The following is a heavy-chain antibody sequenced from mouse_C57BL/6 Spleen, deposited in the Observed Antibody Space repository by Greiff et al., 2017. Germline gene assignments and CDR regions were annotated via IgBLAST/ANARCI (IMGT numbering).Heavy chain of an antibody. D-gene: IGHD1-1*01. CDR1: GYTFTDYN. CDR2: INPNNGGT. CDR3: AREGLYYYGSSYGYFDV. V-gene: IGHV1-18*01. Sequence: VQLQQSGPELVKPGASVKIPCKASGYTFTDYNMDWVKQSHGKSLEWIGDINPNNGGTIYNQKFKGKATLTVDKSSSTAYMELRSLTSEDTAVYYCAREGLYYYGSSYGYFDVWGTGTTVTVSS. J-gene: IGHJ1*03.